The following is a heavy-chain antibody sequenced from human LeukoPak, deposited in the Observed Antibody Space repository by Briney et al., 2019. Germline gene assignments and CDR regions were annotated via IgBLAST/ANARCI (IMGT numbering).Heavy chain of an antibody. D-gene: IGHD6-13*01. CDR3: ARVGIAAAGTSLYFDY. J-gene: IGHJ4*02. CDR2: ISGSGGST. V-gene: IGHV3-23*01. CDR1: GASISSSNYY. Sequence: ETLSLTCAVSGASISSSNYYWSWVRQAPGKGLEWVSAISGSGGSTYYADSVKGRFTISRDNSKNTLYLQMNSLRAEDTAVYYCARVGIAAAGTSLYFDYWGQGTLVTVSS.